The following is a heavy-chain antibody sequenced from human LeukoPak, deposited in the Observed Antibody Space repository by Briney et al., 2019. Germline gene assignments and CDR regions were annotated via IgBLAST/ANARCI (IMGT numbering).Heavy chain of an antibody. V-gene: IGHV4-59*01. Sequence: SETLSLTCTVSGGSISNYFWSWIRQPPGKGLEWIGYTYSSGSTNYNPSLKSRVTISVDTSKNQFSLKLSSVTAADTAVYYCARLKVVDDAFDIWGQGTMVTVSS. J-gene: IGHJ3*02. CDR1: GGSISNYF. CDR3: ARLKVVDDAFDI. D-gene: IGHD2-15*01. CDR2: TYSSGST.